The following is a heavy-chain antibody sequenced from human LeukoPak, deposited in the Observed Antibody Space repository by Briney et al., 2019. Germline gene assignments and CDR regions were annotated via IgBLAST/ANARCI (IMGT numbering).Heavy chain of an antibody. V-gene: IGHV4-39*01. J-gene: IGHJ5*02. Sequence: PSETLSLTCTVSGGSVSSTSYHRAWIRQPPGKGLEWIGNIYYSGNTYYNPSLKSRVTISVDTSKNQFSLKLSSVTAADTAVYYCARREGQFDPWGQGTLVTVSS. D-gene: IGHD1-26*01. CDR1: GGSVSSTSYH. CDR3: ARREGQFDP. CDR2: IYYSGNT.